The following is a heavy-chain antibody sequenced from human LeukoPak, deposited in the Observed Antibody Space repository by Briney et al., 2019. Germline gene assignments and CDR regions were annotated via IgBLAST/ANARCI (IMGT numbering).Heavy chain of an antibody. CDR3: ARGYHGSDYFDY. CDR2: INHSGST. D-gene: IGHD2-2*01. CDR1: GGSFSVYY. Sequence: PSETLSLTCAVYGGSFSVYYWSWIRQPPGKGLEWIGEINHSGSTNYNPSLKSRVTISVDTSKNQFSLKLSSVTAADTAVYYCARGYHGSDYFDYWGQGTLVTVSS. J-gene: IGHJ4*02. V-gene: IGHV4-34*01.